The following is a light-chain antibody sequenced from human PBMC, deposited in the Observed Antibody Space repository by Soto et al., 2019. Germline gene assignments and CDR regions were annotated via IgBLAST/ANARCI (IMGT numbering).Light chain of an antibody. CDR1: QSVSSSY. V-gene: IGKV3-20*01. CDR3: QQYGSLLFT. CDR2: GAS. J-gene: IGKJ3*01. Sequence: EIVLTQSPGTLSLSPGERATLSCRASQSVSSSYLAWYQQKPGQAPRLLIYGASSRATGIPDRFSGSGSGTDSTLTISRLEPEDCAVYYCQQYGSLLFTFGPATKVDIK.